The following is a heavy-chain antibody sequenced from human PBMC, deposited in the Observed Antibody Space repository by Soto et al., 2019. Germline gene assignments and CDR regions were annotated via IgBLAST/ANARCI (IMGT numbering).Heavy chain of an antibody. CDR3: ARIADCSITTCSFPTPFHRRDYYYYYGLDI. CDR1: GYSFSNYG. V-gene: IGHV1-18*01. J-gene: IGHJ6*02. Sequence: KVYRQASGYSFSNYGVSRGRHAQGKGLGWMGWISGYNGNTHFAQKFQDRVTMTTDTPTATAFLELRSLRSDDTAIYYCARIADCSITTCSFPTPFHRRDYYYYYGLDICAQATSVTV. CDR2: ISGYNGNT. D-gene: IGHD2-2*01.